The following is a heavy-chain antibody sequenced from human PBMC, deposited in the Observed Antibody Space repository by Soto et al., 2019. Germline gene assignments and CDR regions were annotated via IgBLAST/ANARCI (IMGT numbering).Heavy chain of an antibody. J-gene: IGHJ5*02. CDR1: GGAISGYY. D-gene: IGHD3-3*01. CDR2: IYSSGGT. Sequence: SETLSLTCTVSGGAISGYYWTWIRQSAGKGLEWIGRIYSSGGTKYNPSIQSRVTMSLDTSKNQFSLRLTSVTAADTAVYYCARGQRFSDSFDPWGQGNLVTVS. V-gene: IGHV4-4*07. CDR3: ARGQRFSDSFDP.